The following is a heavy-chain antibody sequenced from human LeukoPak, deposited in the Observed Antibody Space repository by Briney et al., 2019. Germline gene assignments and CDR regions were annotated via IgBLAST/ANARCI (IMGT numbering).Heavy chain of an antibody. Sequence: SETLSLTCAVYGFSFSGYYWSWIRQPPGKGLEWLGEINHSGSTNHNPSLKSRVTISIDTSKNQFSLKLSSVTAADTAVYYCARGRVFAQQLVPLDYWGQGTLVTVSS. CDR3: ARGRVFAQQLVPLDY. CDR1: GFSFSGYY. D-gene: IGHD6-13*01. J-gene: IGHJ4*02. V-gene: IGHV4-34*01. CDR2: INHSGST.